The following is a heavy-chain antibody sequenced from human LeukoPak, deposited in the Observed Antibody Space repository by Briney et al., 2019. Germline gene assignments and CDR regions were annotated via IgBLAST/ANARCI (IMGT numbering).Heavy chain of an antibody. CDR1: GDSISSSY. CDR3: ARGPYRSAIRGAYES. CDR2: INHSGST. J-gene: IGHJ5*02. Sequence: SETLSLTCSVSGDSISSSYWSWIRQPPGKGLESIGEINHSGSTSYHPSLKSRVSISLDTSKNHVSLNLYSLTAADTAVYYCARGPYRSAIRGAYESWGQGTLVTVSS. D-gene: IGHD3-10*01. V-gene: IGHV4-34*01.